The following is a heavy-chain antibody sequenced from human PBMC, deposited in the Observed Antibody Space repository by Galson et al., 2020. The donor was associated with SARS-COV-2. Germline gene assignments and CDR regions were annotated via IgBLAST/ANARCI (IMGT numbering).Heavy chain of an antibody. D-gene: IGHD3-10*01. CDR1: GGSISSGGYS. J-gene: IGHJ4*02. CDR2: IYHSGST. CDR3: ARALGEPYYSPPRSFDY. Sequence: ETSETLTLTCAVSGGSISSGGYSWSWIRQPPGKGLEWIGYIYHSGSTYYNPSLKSRVTISVDRSKNQFSLKLSAVTAADTAVYYCARALGEPYYSPPRSFDYWGQGTLVTVSS. V-gene: IGHV4-30-2*01.